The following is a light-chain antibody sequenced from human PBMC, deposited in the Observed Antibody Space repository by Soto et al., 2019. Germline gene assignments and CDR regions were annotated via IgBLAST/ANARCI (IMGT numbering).Light chain of an antibody. J-gene: IGKJ4*01. Sequence: DIVMTQSPLSLPVTPGEPASISCRSSQSLLHSDGYNYLNWYLQKPGQSPQLLIYLVSNRASGVPDRFSGSASGTVFTLKISRVEAEDVGVYYCMQALQTPLTFGGGTKVEIK. CDR1: QSLLHSDGYNY. V-gene: IGKV2-28*01. CDR3: MQALQTPLT. CDR2: LVS.